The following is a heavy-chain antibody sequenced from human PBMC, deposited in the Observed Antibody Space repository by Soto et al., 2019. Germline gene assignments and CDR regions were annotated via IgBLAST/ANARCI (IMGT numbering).Heavy chain of an antibody. Sequence: GGSLRLSCAASGFTFSDYYMTWIRQVPGKGLECLSYISGGSDDTNYADSVKGRFTISRDNAKNSLYLQMNSLRAEDEATYYCTRDPRRMDVWGQGTTVTVSS. CDR3: TRDPRRMDV. V-gene: IGHV3-11*06. CDR1: GFTFSDYY. CDR2: ISGGSDDT. J-gene: IGHJ6*02.